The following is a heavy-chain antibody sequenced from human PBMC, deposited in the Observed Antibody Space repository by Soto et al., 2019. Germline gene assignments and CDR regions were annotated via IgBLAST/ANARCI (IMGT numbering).Heavy chain of an antibody. V-gene: IGHV3-30*19. CDR2: TSYDGSDK. CDR1: GFTFRSYV. D-gene: IGHD3-16*01. J-gene: IGHJ1*01. CDR3: ARWGTTGGLDV. Sequence: QVQLVESGGGVVQPGTSLRVSCVGSGFTFRSYVIHWVRQAPGKGLEWVALTSYDGSDKYYGDSVGGRFTISRDNSRNTVDLQMDSLRLEYTALYYCARWGTTGGLDVWGQGTLVSVSS.